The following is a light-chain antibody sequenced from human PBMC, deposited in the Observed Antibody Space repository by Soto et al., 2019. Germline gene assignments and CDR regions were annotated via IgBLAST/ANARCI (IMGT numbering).Light chain of an antibody. CDR3: QQSYDLPFT. V-gene: IGKV1-39*01. CDR2: SAS. J-gene: IGKJ5*01. Sequence: DIQMTQSPSSLSASVGDRVSITCRASQSISTYLNWFQQKPGEAPNLLIYSASSLHSGVPSRFSVSGSGTDFILTISSLQHEDFATYYCQQSYDLPFTGGQGTRLEIK. CDR1: QSISTY.